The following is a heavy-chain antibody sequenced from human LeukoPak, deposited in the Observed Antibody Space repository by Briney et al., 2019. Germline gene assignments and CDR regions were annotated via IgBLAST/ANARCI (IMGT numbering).Heavy chain of an antibody. CDR2: ISAYNGNT. V-gene: IGHV1-18*01. D-gene: IGHD1-26*01. CDR1: GYTLSNSG. CDR3: ASGVRWDFDY. J-gene: IGHJ4*02. Sequence: ASVKVSCKATGYTLSNSGITWVRQAPGQGLEWMGWISAYNGNTNYAQKFQGRVTMTTDTSTSTASMEVTRLRSNDTALYYCASGVRWDFDYWGQGTLVTVSS.